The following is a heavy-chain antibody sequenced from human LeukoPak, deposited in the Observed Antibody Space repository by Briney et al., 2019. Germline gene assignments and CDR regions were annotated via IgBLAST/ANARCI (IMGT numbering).Heavy chain of an antibody. CDR1: GFTFSSYA. CDR3: AKASAGYGNYDY. J-gene: IGHJ4*02. D-gene: IGHD5-12*01. Sequence: GGSLRLSCAASGFTFSSYAMSWVRQAPGKGLEWVSAISTSGGNIYYADSVKGRFTVSRDNSKNTLYLQMNSLRAEDTALYYCAKASAGYGNYDYWGRGTLVTVSS. V-gene: IGHV3-23*01. CDR2: ISTSGGNI.